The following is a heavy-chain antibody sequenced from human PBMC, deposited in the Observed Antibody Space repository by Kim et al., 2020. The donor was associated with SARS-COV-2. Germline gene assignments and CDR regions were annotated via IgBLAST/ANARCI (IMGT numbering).Heavy chain of an antibody. J-gene: IGHJ4*02. V-gene: IGHV3-23*01. CDR2: ITGGGQYT. Sequence: GGSLRLSCAASGFTFDNHAMAWVRRAPGEGLEWITAITGGGQYTDYADSVKGHFVISRDNSKNTLYLQMDSLRADDTAVHYCAKRRGASYGGFHYWRQRT. CDR1: GFTFDNHA. D-gene: IGHD5-18*01. CDR3: AKRRGASYGGFHY.